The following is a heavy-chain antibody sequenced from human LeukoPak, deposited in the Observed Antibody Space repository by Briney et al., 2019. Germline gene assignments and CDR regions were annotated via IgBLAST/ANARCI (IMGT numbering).Heavy chain of an antibody. CDR1: GFTFSDYS. J-gene: IGHJ4*02. CDR2: IRYDGNNK. D-gene: IGHD2-15*01. V-gene: IGHV3-30*02. Sequence: PGGSLRLSCAASGFTFSDYSKHWVRQAPGKGLNWVAFIRYDGNNKYYADSVKGRFTISRDNSKNMLYLEMNSLSTEDTAVYYCAKVRYCSGVNCYPDDNWGQGTLVTVSS. CDR3: AKVRYCSGVNCYPDDN.